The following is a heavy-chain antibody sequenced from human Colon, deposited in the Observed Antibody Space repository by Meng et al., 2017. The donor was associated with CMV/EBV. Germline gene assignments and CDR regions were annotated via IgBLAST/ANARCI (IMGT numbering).Heavy chain of an antibody. D-gene: IGHD1-26*01. Sequence: SGPTLVKPPQTLTLTCTFSGFSLTTSGMRVSWIRQPPGKALEWLARIDWDDDKFYSTSLKTRLTISKDTSKNQVVLTMTNMDPVDTATYYCARIASGTFHFDYWGQGTLVTVSS. CDR3: ARIASGTFHFDY. V-gene: IGHV2-70D*14. J-gene: IGHJ4*02. CDR1: GFSLTTSGMR. CDR2: IDWDDDK.